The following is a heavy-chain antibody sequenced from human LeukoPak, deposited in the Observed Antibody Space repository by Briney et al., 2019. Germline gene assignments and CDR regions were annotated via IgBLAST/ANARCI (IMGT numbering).Heavy chain of an antibody. CDR3: AKSYYYGSGDYSLTAFDI. Sequence: GGSLRLSCAASGFNVSRNYMSWVRQAPGKGLEWVSVIYSGGSTYYADSVKGRFTISRDNSKNTVYLQINSLRAEDTAVYYCAKSYYYGSGDYSLTAFDIWGQGTMVTVSS. J-gene: IGHJ3*02. V-gene: IGHV3-66*01. CDR2: IYSGGST. D-gene: IGHD3-10*01. CDR1: GFNVSRNY.